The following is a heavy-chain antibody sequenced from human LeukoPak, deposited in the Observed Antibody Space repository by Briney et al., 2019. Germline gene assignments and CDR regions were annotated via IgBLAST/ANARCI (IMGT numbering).Heavy chain of an antibody. V-gene: IGHV1-69*01. CDR1: GGTFSSYA. CDR3: ATYRAHYVVVPAAIYY. D-gene: IGHD2-2*02. J-gene: IGHJ4*02. CDR2: IIPIFGTA. Sequence: GSSVKVSCKASGGTFSSYAISWVRQAPGQGLEWMGGIIPIFGTANYAQKFQGRVTITADESTSTAYMELSSLRSEDTAVYYCATYRAHYVVVPAAIYYWGQGTLVTVSS.